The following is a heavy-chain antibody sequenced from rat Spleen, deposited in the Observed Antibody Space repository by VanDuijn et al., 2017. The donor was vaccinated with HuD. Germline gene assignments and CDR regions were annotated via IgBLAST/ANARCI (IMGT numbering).Heavy chain of an antibody. V-gene: IGHV3-1*01. Sequence: EVQLQESGPGLVKPSQSLSLTCSVTDYSITSNYWGWIRKFPGNKMEWMGFITYSGTTTYNPSLKSRISITLDTSKNQFFLQLNSVTTEDTATYYCASSRAYYGNWFAYWGQGTLVTVSA. CDR3: ASSRAYYGNWFAY. CDR1: DYSITSNY. J-gene: IGHJ3*01. CDR2: ITYSGTT. D-gene: IGHD1-7*01.